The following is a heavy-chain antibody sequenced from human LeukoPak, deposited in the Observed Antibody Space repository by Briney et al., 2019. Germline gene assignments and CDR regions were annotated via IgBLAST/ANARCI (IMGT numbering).Heavy chain of an antibody. V-gene: IGHV5-51*01. CDR1: GYTFASYW. CDR2: IYPGDSDT. CDR3: ARQSVAFDAFDI. Sequence: GESLKISCKGSGYTFASYWIGWVRQMPGKGLEWMGIIYPGDSDTRYSPSFQGQVTISADKSISTAYLQWSSLKASDSAMYYCARQSVAFDAFDIWGQGTMVTVSS. J-gene: IGHJ3*02.